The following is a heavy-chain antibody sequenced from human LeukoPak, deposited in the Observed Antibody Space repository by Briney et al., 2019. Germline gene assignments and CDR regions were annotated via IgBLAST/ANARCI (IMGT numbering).Heavy chain of an antibody. V-gene: IGHV4-38-2*02. CDR2: FFLKGST. Sequence: PSETLSLTCTVSGYSITSAYYWGWIRQPPGKGLEWIGSFFLKGSTYYNPSLKSRVTISVDTSKNQFSLKLSSVTAADTAVYYCARAATAAGKIDYWGQGTLVTVSS. CDR3: ARAATAAGKIDY. CDR1: GYSITSAYY. D-gene: IGHD6-13*01. J-gene: IGHJ4*02.